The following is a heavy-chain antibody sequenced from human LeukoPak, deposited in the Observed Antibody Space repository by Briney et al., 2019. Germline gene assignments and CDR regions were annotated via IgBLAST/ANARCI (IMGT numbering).Heavy chain of an antibody. J-gene: IGHJ4*02. CDR3: ARGLGYCTSTTCLLPFDY. CDR1: GFTVSTYY. Sequence: GGSLRLSCASSGFTVSTYYMTWVRQAPGKGLECVSVIYSGGSTYYADSVKGRFTVSRDNSKNTLYLQMNSLRAEDTAMYYCARGLGYCTSTTCLLPFDYWGQGTLVTVSS. V-gene: IGHV3-53*01. D-gene: IGHD2-2*01. CDR2: IYSGGST.